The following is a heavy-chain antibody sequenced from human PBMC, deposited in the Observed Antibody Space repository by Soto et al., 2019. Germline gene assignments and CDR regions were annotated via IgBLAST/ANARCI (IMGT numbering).Heavy chain of an antibody. Sequence: VQLLESGGGLVQPGESLRLSCAASGFTFGNFPMTWARQAPGKGLEWVSSISASGVSTYYADSVKGRVTISRDNSNNTLFLQMNGLRAEDTATSFCAKDSVPTDYWGQGTLVTVSS. J-gene: IGHJ4*02. CDR3: AKDSVPTDY. V-gene: IGHV3-23*01. CDR1: GFTFGNFP. CDR2: ISASGVST. D-gene: IGHD3-10*01.